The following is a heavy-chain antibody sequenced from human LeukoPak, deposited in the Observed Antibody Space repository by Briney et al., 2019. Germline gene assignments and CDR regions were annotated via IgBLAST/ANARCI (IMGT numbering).Heavy chain of an antibody. J-gene: IGHJ4*02. V-gene: IGHV1-18*01. Sequence: ASAKVCCKASGYTFTSYGISWVRQAPGQGLEWMGWTSAYNGNTNYAQKLQGRVTMTTDTSTSTAYMELRSLRSDDTAVYYCARAGPITMVGGVMFDYWGQGTLVTVSS. CDR1: GYTFTSYG. D-gene: IGHD3-10*01. CDR3: ARAGPITMVGGVMFDY. CDR2: TSAYNGNT.